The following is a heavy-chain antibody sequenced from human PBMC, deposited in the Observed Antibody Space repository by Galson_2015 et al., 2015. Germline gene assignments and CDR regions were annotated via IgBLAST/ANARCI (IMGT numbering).Heavy chain of an antibody. Sequence: SLRLSCAASGFTFSSYAMSWVRQAPGSGLEWVSAISGSGGSTYCADSVKGRFTISRDNSKNTLYLHMNSLRADDTAVYYCARERTSTVYLDYWGQGTLVTVSS. CDR3: ARERTSTVYLDY. D-gene: IGHD1-7*01. CDR2: ISGSGGST. CDR1: GFTFSSYA. J-gene: IGHJ4*02. V-gene: IGHV3-23*01.